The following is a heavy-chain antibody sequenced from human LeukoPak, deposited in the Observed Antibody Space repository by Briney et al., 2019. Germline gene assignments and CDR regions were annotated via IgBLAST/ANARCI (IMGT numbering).Heavy chain of an antibody. Sequence: PSETLSLTCAVYGGSFSGYYWSWIRQPPGKGLEWIGEINHSGSTNYNPSLKSRVTISVDTSKNQFSLKLSSVTAADTAVYYSYGSGSYGAYYWGQGTLVTVSS. CDR1: GGSFSGYY. D-gene: IGHD3-10*01. V-gene: IGHV4-34*01. CDR2: INHSGST. CDR3: YGSGSYGAYY. J-gene: IGHJ4*02.